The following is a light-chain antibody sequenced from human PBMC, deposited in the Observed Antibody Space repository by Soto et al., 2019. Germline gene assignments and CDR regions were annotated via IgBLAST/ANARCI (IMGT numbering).Light chain of an antibody. J-gene: IGKJ3*01. CDR1: QAIDQS. Sequence: DSQMTQAPSSLSASVGDRVTITCRASQAIDQSVAWYQQKPGQDTKLLLYAASTLHSGVPSRFSGSGSGAHFTLTIAGLLAEDVAAYYCQEHNGDIPVAFGSGTTVDV. CDR3: QEHNGDIPVA. CDR2: AAS. V-gene: IGKV1-27*01.